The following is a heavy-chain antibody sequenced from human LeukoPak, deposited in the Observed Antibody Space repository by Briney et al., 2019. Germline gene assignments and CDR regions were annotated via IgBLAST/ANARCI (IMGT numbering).Heavy chain of an antibody. CDR1: GGSISSYY. CDR3: ARDEGYSNPDYYYGMDV. Sequence: ASETLSLTCSVSGGSISSYYWSWIRQPAGKGLEWIGRIYTTGSTNYNPSLRSRVTMSVDTSKNLFSLKLSSVTAADTAVYYCARDEGYSNPDYYYGMDVWGQGTTVAVSS. D-gene: IGHD4-11*01. J-gene: IGHJ6*02. CDR2: IYTTGST. V-gene: IGHV4-4*07.